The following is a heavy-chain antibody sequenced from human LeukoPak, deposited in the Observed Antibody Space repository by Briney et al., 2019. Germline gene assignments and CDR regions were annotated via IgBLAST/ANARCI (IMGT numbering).Heavy chain of an antibody. J-gene: IGHJ2*01. V-gene: IGHV4-31*03. D-gene: IGHD6-13*01. CDR1: GGSISGNYY. Sequence: SETLSLTCTVSGGSISGNYYWSWIRQHPAEGLEWIGYIHDGGNSDYNSSLKSRVLISVDTSKNQFSLRLSSVTAADTAVYYCARSQINSLGYFYFDFWGRGTLVTVSS. CDR2: IHDGGNS. CDR3: ARSQINSLGYFYFDF.